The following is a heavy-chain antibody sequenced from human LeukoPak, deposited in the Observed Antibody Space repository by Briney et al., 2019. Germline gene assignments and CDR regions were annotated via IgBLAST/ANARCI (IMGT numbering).Heavy chain of an antibody. J-gene: IGHJ5*02. V-gene: IGHV4-39*01. CDR1: GGSISSSSYY. CDR3: ARKEGGQLVNTRRWFDP. D-gene: IGHD6-13*01. Sequence: SETLSLTCTVSGGSISSSSYYWGWIRQPPGKGLEWIGSIYYSGSTYYNPSLKSRVTISVDTSKNQFSLKVRSVTAADTAVYYCARKEGGQLVNTRRWFDPWGQGTLVTVSS. CDR2: IYYSGST.